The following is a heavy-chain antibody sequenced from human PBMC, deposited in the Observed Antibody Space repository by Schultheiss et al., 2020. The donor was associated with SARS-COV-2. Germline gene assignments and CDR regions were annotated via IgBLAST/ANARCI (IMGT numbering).Heavy chain of an antibody. CDR1: GGSISSGYY. CDR3: ARSYSSSWYDAFDI. J-gene: IGHJ3*02. D-gene: IGHD6-13*01. V-gene: IGHV4-38-2*02. CDR2: IYHSGST. Sequence: SETLSLTCTVSGGSISSGYYWGWIRQPPGKGLEWIGSIYHSGSTYYNPSLKSRVTISVDTSKNQFSLKLSSVTAADTAVYYCARSYSSSWYDAFDIWGQGTMVTVSS.